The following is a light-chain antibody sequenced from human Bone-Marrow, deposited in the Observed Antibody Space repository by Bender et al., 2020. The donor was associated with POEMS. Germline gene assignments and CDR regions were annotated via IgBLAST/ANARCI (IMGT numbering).Light chain of an antibody. V-gene: IGLV1-44*01. CDR1: DSNFGGNN. J-gene: IGLJ3*02. Sequence: QSVLTQPPSASGTPGQSVIISCSGTDSNFGGNNVNWYQHLPGSAPRLVVYSNYQRPSGVSSRFSASKSGISASLAITGLQVDDEADYYCQSDDSSLSGRVFGGGTKLTVL. CDR3: QSDDSSLSGRV. CDR2: SNY.